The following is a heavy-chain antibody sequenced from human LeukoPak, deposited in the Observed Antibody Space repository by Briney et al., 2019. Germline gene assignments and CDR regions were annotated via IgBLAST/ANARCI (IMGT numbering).Heavy chain of an antibody. D-gene: IGHD6-6*01. Sequence: SETLSLTCTVSGGSISSSSYYWGWIRQPPGKGLEWIGSIYYSGSTYYNPSLKSRVTISEDTSKNQFSLKLSSVTAADTAAYYCARGSSSSGQFDYWGQGTLVTVSS. CDR2: IYYSGST. CDR1: GGSISSSSYY. J-gene: IGHJ4*02. CDR3: ARGSSSSGQFDY. V-gene: IGHV4-39*01.